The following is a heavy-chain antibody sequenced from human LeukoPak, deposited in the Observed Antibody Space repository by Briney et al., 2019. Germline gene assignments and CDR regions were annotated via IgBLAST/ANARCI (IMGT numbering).Heavy chain of an antibody. D-gene: IGHD4-17*01. Sequence: ASVKASCKASGYTFTSYYMHWVRQAPGQGLEWMGIINPSGGSTSYAQKFQGRVTMTRDTSTSTVYMELSSLRSEDTAVYYCARDPGQSYGDYEGSFDYWGQGTLVTVSS. CDR2: INPSGGST. CDR3: ARDPGQSYGDYEGSFDY. CDR1: GYTFTSYY. V-gene: IGHV1-46*01. J-gene: IGHJ4*02.